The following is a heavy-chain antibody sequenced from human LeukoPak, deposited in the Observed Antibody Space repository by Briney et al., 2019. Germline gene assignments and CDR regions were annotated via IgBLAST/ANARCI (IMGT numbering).Heavy chain of an antibody. J-gene: IGHJ6*02. CDR1: GITFSTSD. D-gene: IGHD6-13*01. CDR3: ARGSVRVGMDV. CDR2: IGTAGDT. V-gene: IGHV3-13*01. Sequence: GGSLRLSCEASGITFSTSDMHWVRQAPGKGLEWVSVIGTAGDTYYADSVKGRSTISRENAKNSLYLQMNSLRAGDTAVYYCARGSVRVGMDVWGQGTTVTVSS.